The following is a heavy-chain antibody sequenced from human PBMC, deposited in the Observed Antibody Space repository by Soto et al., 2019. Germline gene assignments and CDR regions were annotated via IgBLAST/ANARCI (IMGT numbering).Heavy chain of an antibody. V-gene: IGHV3-23*01. CDR1: GFTFSSYA. CDR2: ISGSGGNT. J-gene: IGHJ6*02. Sequence: EVQLLESGGGLVQPGGSLRLSCAASGFTFSSYAMSWVRQAPGKGLEWVSAISGSGGNTYYADSVKGRFTISRDNSKNTLYLQINSLRAEDTAVYYCAKSHSSSGYWNYYYYGMDVWGQGTTVTVSS. D-gene: IGHD3-22*01. CDR3: AKSHSSSGYWNYYYYGMDV.